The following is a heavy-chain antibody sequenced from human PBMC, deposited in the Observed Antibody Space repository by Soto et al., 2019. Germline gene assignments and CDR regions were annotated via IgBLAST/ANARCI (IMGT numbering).Heavy chain of an antibody. CDR3: ARVDDFWSGYYSYYFDY. J-gene: IGHJ4*02. Sequence: ASVKVSCKASGPTFTSYGLSWLPQAPGQELEWMGWISAYNGNTNYAQKLQGRVTMTTDTSTSTAYMELRSLRSDDTAVYYCARVDDFWSGYYSYYFDYWGQGTLVTVSS. V-gene: IGHV1-18*04. CDR1: GPTFTSYG. CDR2: ISAYNGNT. D-gene: IGHD3-3*01.